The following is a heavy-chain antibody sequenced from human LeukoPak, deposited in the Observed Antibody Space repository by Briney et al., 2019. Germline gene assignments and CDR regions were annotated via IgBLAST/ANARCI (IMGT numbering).Heavy chain of an antibody. Sequence: GGSLRLSCAASGFTFSSHWMSWVRQAPGKGLEWVANIKQDGSEEYYVDSVKGRFTISRDNAKNSLYLQMNSLRAEDTAVYYCARNHGGNSNYWGQGTLVTVSS. CDR3: ARNHGGNSNY. V-gene: IGHV3-7*04. D-gene: IGHD4-23*01. J-gene: IGHJ4*02. CDR1: GFTFSSHW. CDR2: IKQDGSEE.